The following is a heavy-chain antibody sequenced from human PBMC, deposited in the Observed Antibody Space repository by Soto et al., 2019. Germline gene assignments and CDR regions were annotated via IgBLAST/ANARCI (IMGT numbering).Heavy chain of an antibody. Sequence: SETLSLTCTVSGGSVSSGSYYWSWIRQPPGKGLEWIGYIYYSGSTNYNPSLKSRVTISVDTSKNQFSLKLSSVTAADTAVYYCARDLAGGGIVVVPTAYYYYGMDVWGQGTTVTVSS. CDR2: IYYSGST. CDR1: GGSVSSGSYY. CDR3: ARDLAGGGIVVVPTAYYYYGMDV. D-gene: IGHD2-2*01. V-gene: IGHV4-61*01. J-gene: IGHJ6*02.